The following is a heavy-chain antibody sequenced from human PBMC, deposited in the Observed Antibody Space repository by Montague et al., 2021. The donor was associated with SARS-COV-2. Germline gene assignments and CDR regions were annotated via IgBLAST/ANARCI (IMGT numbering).Heavy chain of an antibody. CDR1: GFDFSSYP. D-gene: IGHD2-2*03. CDR3: VGALGIVVVAATMGFEH. CDR2: ISYDGSNQ. Sequence: SLRLSCAASGFDFSSYPMHWVRQAPGKGLEWVAVISYDGSNQYYVDSEKGRFTISRDNSKNTVFLQMNSLRADDTAVYYCVGALGIVVVAATMGFEHWGQGTLVTVSA. J-gene: IGHJ4*02. V-gene: IGHV3-30-3*01.